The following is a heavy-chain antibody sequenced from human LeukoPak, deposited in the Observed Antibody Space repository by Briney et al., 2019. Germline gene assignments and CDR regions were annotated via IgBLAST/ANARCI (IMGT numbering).Heavy chain of an antibody. V-gene: IGHV3-33*01. D-gene: IGHD6-19*01. Sequence: GGSLRLSCAASGFTFSSYGMHWVRQAPGKGLEWVAVIWYDGSNKYYADSVKGRFTISRDNSKNTLYLQMNSLRAEDTAVYYCARSSGSHGWYYWGQGTLVTVSS. J-gene: IGHJ4*02. CDR1: GFTFSSYG. CDR2: IWYDGSNK. CDR3: ARSSGSHGWYY.